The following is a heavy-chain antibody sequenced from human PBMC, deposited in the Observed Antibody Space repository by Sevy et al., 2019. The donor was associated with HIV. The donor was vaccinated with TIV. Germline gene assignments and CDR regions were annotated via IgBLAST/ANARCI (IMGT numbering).Heavy chain of an antibody. V-gene: IGHV4-39*01. J-gene: IGHJ4*02. CDR2: VYFTGST. CDR1: GGSISSSTYY. D-gene: IGHD3-9*01. CDR3: ARLGGLRFFDWSSLNYFDY. Sequence: SDTLSLTCSVSGGSISSSTYYWGWIRQPPGRGLEWIGSVYFTGSTYYNPSLKSRVTISVDTSKTEFSLKVNSVTAADTAVYYCARLGGLRFFDWSSLNYFDYWGQGTLVTVSS.